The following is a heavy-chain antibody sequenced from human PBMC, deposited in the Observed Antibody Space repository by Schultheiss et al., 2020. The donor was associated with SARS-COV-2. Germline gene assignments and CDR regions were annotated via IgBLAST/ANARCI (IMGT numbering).Heavy chain of an antibody. CDR1: GFTFSSYA. CDR2: ISSSSSYI. D-gene: IGHD3-22*01. Sequence: GGSLRLSCAASGFTFSSYAMSWVRQAPGKGLEWVSSISSSSSYIYYADSVKGRFTISRDNAKNSLYLQMNSLRAEDTAVYYCARDFGALFGYYYYYYYGMDVWGQGTTVTVSS. V-gene: IGHV3-21*01. J-gene: IGHJ6*02. CDR3: ARDFGALFGYYYYYYYGMDV.